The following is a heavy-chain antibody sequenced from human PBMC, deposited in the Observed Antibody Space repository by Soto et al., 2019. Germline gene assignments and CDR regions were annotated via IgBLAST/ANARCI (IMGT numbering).Heavy chain of an antibody. CDR1: GYTFTSYD. V-gene: IGHV1-8*01. CDR2: MNPNSGNT. J-gene: IGHJ5*02. Sequence: ASVKVSCKASGYTFTSYDINWVRQATGQGLEWMGWMNPNSGNTGYAQKFQGRVTMTRNTSISTAYMELSSLRSEDTAVYYCARGRGLYYYDSSGSNWFDPWGQGTLVTVYS. D-gene: IGHD3-22*01. CDR3: ARGRGLYYYDSSGSNWFDP.